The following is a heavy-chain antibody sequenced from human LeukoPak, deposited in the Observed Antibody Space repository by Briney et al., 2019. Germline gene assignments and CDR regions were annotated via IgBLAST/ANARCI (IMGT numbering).Heavy chain of an antibody. CDR3: ARSYYYDSSGYLTAFDI. D-gene: IGHD3-22*01. CDR2: IYPGDSDT. J-gene: IGHJ3*02. Sequence: GESLKISCKGSGYSFTSYRIGWVRQMPGKGLEWMGIIYPGDSDTRYSPSFQGQVTISADKSISTAYLQWSSLKASDTAMYYCARSYYYDSSGYLTAFDIWGQGTMVTVSS. CDR1: GYSFTSYR. V-gene: IGHV5-51*01.